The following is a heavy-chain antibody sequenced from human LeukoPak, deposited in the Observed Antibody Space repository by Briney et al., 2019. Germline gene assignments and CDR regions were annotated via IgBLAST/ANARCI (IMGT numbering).Heavy chain of an antibody. CDR3: AGLLTPYHGSGGGGMDV. Sequence: GGSLRLSCAASGFTFSTHWVYWVRQAPRRELVWVSRISGDGSMTSYADSVKGRFTISRDNAKDTLYLQMTSLRVEDTAVYSCAGLLTPYHGSGGGGMDVWGQGTTVTVSS. V-gene: IGHV3-74*01. J-gene: IGHJ6*02. D-gene: IGHD3-10*01. CDR1: GFTFSTHW. CDR2: ISGDGSMT.